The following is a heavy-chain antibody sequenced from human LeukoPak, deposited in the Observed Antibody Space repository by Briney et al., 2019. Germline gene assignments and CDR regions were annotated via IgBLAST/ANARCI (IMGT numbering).Heavy chain of an antibody. CDR1: GFTFSAHW. CDR3: ARDHPAPGFIFHH. CDR2: IKYDGNER. Sequence: GGSLGLSCAASGFTFSAHWMAWVRQAPGKGLEWVSNIKYDGNERYSVDSVKGRFTIPRDNAKNSLYLQTNSVRAEDTAVYYCARDHPAPGFIFHHWGLGTQVTVSS. J-gene: IGHJ4*02. V-gene: IGHV3-7*03. D-gene: IGHD3-10*01.